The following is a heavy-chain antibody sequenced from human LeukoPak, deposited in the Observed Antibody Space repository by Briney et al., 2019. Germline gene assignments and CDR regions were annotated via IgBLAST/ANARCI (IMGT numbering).Heavy chain of an antibody. Sequence: GRSLRLSCAASGFTFSTYAMHWVRQAPGKGLEGLAVISNDGGDKYYADSVRGRFTISRDNSKITLSLQLNSLRTEDTALYYCARDSAVTIFFSPLMDVWGQGTTVTVSS. CDR3: ARDSAVTIFFSPLMDV. CDR1: GFTFSTYA. V-gene: IGHV3-30-3*01. J-gene: IGHJ6*02. D-gene: IGHD3-9*01. CDR2: ISNDGGDK.